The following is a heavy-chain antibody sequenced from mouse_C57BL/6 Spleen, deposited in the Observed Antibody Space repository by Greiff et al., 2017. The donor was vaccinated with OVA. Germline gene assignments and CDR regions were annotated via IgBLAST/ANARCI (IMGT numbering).Heavy chain of an antibody. CDR2: ISRGSSTI. CDR3: ARREDYGDMDD. Sequence: EVQGVEPGGGLVKPGGSLKLSCAASGFTFSDYGMHWVRQAPEQGLEWVAYISRGSSTIYYADTVKGRFTLSIDNAKNTLFLQMTSLRSEETAMYYCARREDYGDMDDWGKGTSVTVSS. J-gene: IGHJ4*01. V-gene: IGHV5-17*01. CDR1: GFTFSDYG.